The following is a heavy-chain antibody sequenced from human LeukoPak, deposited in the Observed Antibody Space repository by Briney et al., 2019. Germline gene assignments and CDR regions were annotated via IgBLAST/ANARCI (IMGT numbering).Heavy chain of an antibody. CDR3: ARDKSPYYYYMDV. J-gene: IGHJ6*03. CDR2: IKQDGSEK. CDR1: GFTFSSYW. Sequence: GGSLRLSCAASGFTFSSYWMSWVRQAPGKGLEWVANIKQDGSEKYYVDSVKGRFTISGDNAKNSLYLQMNSLRAEDTAVYYCARDKSPYYYYMDVWGKGTTVTVSS. V-gene: IGHV3-7*01.